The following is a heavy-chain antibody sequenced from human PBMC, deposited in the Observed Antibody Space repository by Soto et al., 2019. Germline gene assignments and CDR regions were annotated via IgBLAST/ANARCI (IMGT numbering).Heavy chain of an antibody. CDR1: GGTFSSYV. D-gene: IGHD3-16*01. CDR2: IIPFLGTA. V-gene: IGHV1-69*13. CDR3: ARDVVLVVSAHTGNCFDP. J-gene: IGHJ5*01. Sequence: ASVKVSCKASGGTFSSYVISWIRQAPGLGLEWVGGIIPFLGTANYAQKFQGRVTITADESTSTAYMELSSLRSDDTAVYYCARDVVLVVSAHTGNCFDPWGQGTLVTVSS.